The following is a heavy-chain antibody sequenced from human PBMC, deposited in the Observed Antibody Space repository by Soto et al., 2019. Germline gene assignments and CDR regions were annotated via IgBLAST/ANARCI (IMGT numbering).Heavy chain of an antibody. J-gene: IGHJ3*02. CDR1: GFTFDDYA. D-gene: IGHD6-13*01. V-gene: IGHV3-9*01. Sequence: PGGSLRLSCAASGFTFDDYAMHWVRQAPGKGLEWVSGISWNSGSIGYADSVKGRFTISRDNAKNSLYLQMNSLRAEDTALYYCAKSSSGMSPKAFDIWGQGTMVTVSS. CDR3: AKSSSGMSPKAFDI. CDR2: ISWNSGSI.